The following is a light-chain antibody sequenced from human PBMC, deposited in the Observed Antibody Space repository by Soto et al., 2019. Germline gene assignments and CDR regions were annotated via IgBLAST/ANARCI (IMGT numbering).Light chain of an antibody. V-gene: IGKV1-5*01. Sequence: DIQMTQYPSTLSASVVERVTISCRASQSVNNWLAWYQRKPGKAPKLLIHDASTLESGIPSRFSGSGSGTEFTLTISSLQPDDFATYYCQQYNSYWTCGQGTKVDIK. CDR2: DAS. J-gene: IGKJ1*01. CDR3: QQYNSYWT. CDR1: QSVNNW.